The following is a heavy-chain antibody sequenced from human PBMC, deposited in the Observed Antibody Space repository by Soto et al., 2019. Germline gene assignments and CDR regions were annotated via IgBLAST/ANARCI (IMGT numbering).Heavy chain of an antibody. D-gene: IGHD5-18*01. CDR1: GFTFSSYW. CDR2: IKQDGSEK. J-gene: IGHJ4*02. V-gene: IGHV3-7*01. Sequence: SGGSLRLSCAASGFTFSSYWMSWVRQAPGKGLEWVANIKQDGSEKYYVDSVKGRFTISRDNAKNSLYLQMNSLRAEDTAVYYCARHLQLWTEYYFDYWGQGTLVTVSS. CDR3: ARHLQLWTEYYFDY.